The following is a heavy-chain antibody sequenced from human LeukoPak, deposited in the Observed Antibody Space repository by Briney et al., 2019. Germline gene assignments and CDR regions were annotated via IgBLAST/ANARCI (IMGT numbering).Heavy chain of an antibody. CDR1: GASISSSLYY. J-gene: IGHJ4*02. CDR3: AGGQTLDWLSNYFDS. D-gene: IGHD3-3*01. CDR2: IYYGANT. Sequence: SETPSLTCTVSGASISSSLYYWGWVRQPPGKGLEWVGSIYYGANTYYNPSLKSRLTISVDTPRNQVSLKLRSVTAADTALYFCAGGQTLDWLSNYFDSWGQGSLVIVSS. V-gene: IGHV4-39*05.